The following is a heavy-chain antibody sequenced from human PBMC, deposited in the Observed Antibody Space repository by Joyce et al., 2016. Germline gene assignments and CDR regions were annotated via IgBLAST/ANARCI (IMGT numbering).Heavy chain of an antibody. CDR3: ARVPHIVIMASSIDFYFYYMDV. CDR1: GGSFSSYA. CDR2: IIPVYGRT. J-gene: IGHJ6*03. Sequence: QVQLVQSGAEVKKPGSSVKVSCKASGGSFSSYAFTWVRQAPGQGLEWVGGIIPVYGRTNYAQKMKGRVTITADKSTSTVYMELRGRRFEDTAVYYCARVPHIVIMASSIDFYFYYMDVWANGTTVTVSS. D-gene: IGHD3-16*02. V-gene: IGHV1-69*06.